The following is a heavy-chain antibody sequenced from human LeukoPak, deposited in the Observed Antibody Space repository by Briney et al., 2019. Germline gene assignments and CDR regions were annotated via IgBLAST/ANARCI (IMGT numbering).Heavy chain of an antibody. CDR1: GFRFTSYW. Sequence: PGASLTISCQGSGFRFTSYWIAWVRQPPEKGLEWMGIIYPGDSDTNYSPSFRDQVTISADTSVNTAYLHWSSLKASDTAIYYCVLNGDYWGQGTLVTVSS. J-gene: IGHJ4*02. V-gene: IGHV5-51*01. D-gene: IGHD2-8*01. CDR3: VLNGDY. CDR2: IYPGDSDT.